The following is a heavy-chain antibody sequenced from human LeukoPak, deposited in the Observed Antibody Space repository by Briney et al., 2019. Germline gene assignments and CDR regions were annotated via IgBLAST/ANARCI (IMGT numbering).Heavy chain of an antibody. CDR1: GGSISTYY. J-gene: IGHJ4*02. CDR2: IHYSGST. CDR3: ARGSGSSPDFDY. D-gene: IGHD6-13*01. V-gene: IGHV4-59*01. Sequence: ASETLSLTCTVSGGSISTYYWTWIRQPPGKRLEWIGYIHYSGSTNHNPSLKSRVTMSIDTSDNHFSLKLSSVTAADTAVYYCARGSGSSPDFDYWGRGTLVTVSS.